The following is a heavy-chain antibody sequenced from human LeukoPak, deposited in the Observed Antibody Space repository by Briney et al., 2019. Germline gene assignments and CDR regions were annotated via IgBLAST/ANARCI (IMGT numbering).Heavy chain of an antibody. CDR3: ARGARPDFWSGYEYYFDY. CDR2: ISAYNGNT. V-gene: IGHV1-18*01. J-gene: IGHJ4*02. CDR1: GYTFTSYG. Sequence: ASVKVSCKASGYTFTSYGISWVRQAPGQGLEWMGWISAYNGNTNYAQKLQGRVTMTTDTSTSTAYMELRSLRSDDTAVYYCARGARPDFWSGYEYYFDYWGQGTLVTVSS. D-gene: IGHD3-3*01.